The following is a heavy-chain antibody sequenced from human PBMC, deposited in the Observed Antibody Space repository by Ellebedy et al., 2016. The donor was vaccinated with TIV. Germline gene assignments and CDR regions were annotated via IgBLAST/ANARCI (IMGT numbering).Heavy chain of an antibody. D-gene: IGHD5-24*01. CDR2: IKEDGSGE. J-gene: IGHJ4*02. CDR3: AKWRGLQSEFEY. V-gene: IGHV3-7*03. CDR1: GFTFSNYC. Sequence: GGSLRLXXTGSGFTFSNYCMAWVRQAPGKGLEWVANIKEDGSGEYHVDSVRGRFTVSRDNGKNSLYLQMNSLRPDDTAVYYCAKWRGLQSEFEYWGQGTLVTVSS.